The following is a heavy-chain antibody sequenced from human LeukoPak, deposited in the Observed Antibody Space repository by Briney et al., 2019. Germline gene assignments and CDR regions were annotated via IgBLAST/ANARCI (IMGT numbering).Heavy chain of an antibody. CDR1: GYTFTSYV. CDR2: ISAYNGKT. J-gene: IGHJ4*02. CDR3: ARVGSGYYYGYYFDY. V-gene: IGHV1-18*01. D-gene: IGHD3-22*01. Sequence: ASVEVSCKASGYTFTSYVISWVRQAPGQGLEWMGWISAYNGKTNYAQKLQGSVTMTTDTSTSTAYMELRSLRSDDTAVYYCARVGSGYYYGYYFDYWGQGTLVTVSS.